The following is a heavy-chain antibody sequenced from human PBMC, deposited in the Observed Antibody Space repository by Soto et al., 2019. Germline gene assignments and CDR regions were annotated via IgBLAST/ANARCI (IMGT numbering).Heavy chain of an antibody. CDR1: GFTFSSYG. V-gene: IGHV3-33*01. Sequence: QVQLVESGGGVVQPGRSLRLSCAASGFTFSSYGMHWFRQAPGKGLEWGAVIWDDGSNKYYADSVKGRFTISRDNCKTTLYLHMISLRAEDTAVYYCARDSGYSSGYFQTYYYYYGMDVWGQGTTVTVS. J-gene: IGHJ6*02. D-gene: IGHD3-22*01. CDR3: ARDSGYSSGYFQTYYYYYGMDV. CDR2: IWDDGSNK.